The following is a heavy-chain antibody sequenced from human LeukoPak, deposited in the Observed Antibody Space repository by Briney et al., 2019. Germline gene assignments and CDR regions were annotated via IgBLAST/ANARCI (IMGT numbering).Heavy chain of an antibody. CDR2: ISGSGGST. V-gene: IGHV3-23*01. Sequence: GGSLRLSCAASGFTFSSYGMSWVRQAPGKGLEWVSAISGSGGSTYYADSVKGRFTISRDNSKNTLYLQMNSLRAEDTAVYYCARGQQYYYDSSGYYHATLFDYWGQGTLVTVSS. CDR1: GFTFSSYG. J-gene: IGHJ4*02. D-gene: IGHD3-22*01. CDR3: ARGQQYYYDSSGYYHATLFDY.